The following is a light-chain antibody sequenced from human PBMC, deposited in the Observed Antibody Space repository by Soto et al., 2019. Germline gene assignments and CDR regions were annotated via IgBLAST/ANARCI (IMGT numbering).Light chain of an antibody. CDR1: SGSIASNY. V-gene: IGLV6-57*03. CDR3: QSYDSSKRPYCV. CDR2: EDN. Sequence: NFMLNQPHSVSESPGKTVTISFTRSSGSIASNYVQWYQQRPGSGPTTVIYEDNQRPSGVPDRFSGSIDSFSNSDSLTISGLKTEDASDYYRQSYDSSKRPYCVFGGGTKLTVL. J-gene: IGLJ3*02.